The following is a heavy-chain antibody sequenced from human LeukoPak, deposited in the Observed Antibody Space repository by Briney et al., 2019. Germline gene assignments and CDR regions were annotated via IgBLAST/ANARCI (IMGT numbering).Heavy chain of an antibody. J-gene: IGHJ6*03. V-gene: IGHV4-34*01. CDR1: GGSFSGYY. CDR3: ARALDIVVVTAGYMDV. CDR2: INHSGST. D-gene: IGHD2-21*02. Sequence: SETLSLTCAVYGGSFSGYYWSWIRQPPGKGLEWIGEINHSGSTNYNPSLKSRVTISVDTSKNQFSLKLSSVTAADTAVYYCARALDIVVVTAGYMDVWGKGTTVTVSS.